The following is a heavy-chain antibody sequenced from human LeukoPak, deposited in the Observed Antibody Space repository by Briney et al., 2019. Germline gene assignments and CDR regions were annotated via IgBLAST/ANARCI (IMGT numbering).Heavy chain of an antibody. Sequence: SGPTLVNPTQTLTLTCTFSGVSLSTSGVGVGWIRQPPGKALEWLALIYWNDDKRYSPSLKSRLTITKDTSKNQVVLTMTNMDPVDTATYYCAHRRTGYSSGWYAWFDPWGQRTLVTVSS. CDR1: GVSLSTSGVG. CDR2: IYWNDDK. CDR3: AHRRTGYSSGWYAWFDP. J-gene: IGHJ5*02. V-gene: IGHV2-5*01. D-gene: IGHD6-19*01.